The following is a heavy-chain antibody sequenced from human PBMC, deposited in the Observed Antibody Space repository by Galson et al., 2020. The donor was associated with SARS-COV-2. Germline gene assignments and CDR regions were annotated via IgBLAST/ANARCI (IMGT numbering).Heavy chain of an antibody. V-gene: IGHV2-70*11. CDR1: GFSLSTSGMC. J-gene: IGHJ4*02. CDR3: ARRAITAIDY. Sequence: SGPTLVKPTQTLTLTCTFSGFSLSTSGMCVSWIRQPPGKALEWHARIDEEDDKSYSTALKTRLTISKDTSKNQVVLTMTNMDPVDTATYYCARRAITAIDYWGQGTLVTVSS. D-gene: IGHD1-26*01. CDR2: IDEEDDK.